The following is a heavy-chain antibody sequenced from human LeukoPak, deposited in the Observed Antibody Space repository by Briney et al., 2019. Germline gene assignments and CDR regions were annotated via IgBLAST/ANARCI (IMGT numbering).Heavy chain of an antibody. J-gene: IGHJ4*02. V-gene: IGHV3-23*01. Sequence: GGSLRLSCAASGFTFSSYAMSWVRQAPGKGLEWVSAISGSGGSTYYADSVKGRFTISRDNSKNTLYLQMNSLRAEDTAVYYCAKGSVTMVRGAYYFDYWGQGTLVTVSS. CDR1: GFTFSSYA. CDR3: AKGSVTMVRGAYYFDY. CDR2: ISGSGGST. D-gene: IGHD3-10*01.